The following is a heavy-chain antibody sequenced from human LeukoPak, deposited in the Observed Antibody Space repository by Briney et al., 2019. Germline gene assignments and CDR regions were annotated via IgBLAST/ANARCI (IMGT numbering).Heavy chain of an antibody. V-gene: IGHV3-11*01. CDR2: ISSGGSTI. CDR3: ARERAIASLRPYYFDY. CDR1: GFTFSDYY. Sequence: GGSLRLSCAASGFTFSDYYMSWIRQAPGKGLEWISYISSGGSTIYYADSVKGRFTISRDNARNSLYLQMNSLRAEDTAVYYCARERAIASLRPYYFDYWGQGTLVTVSS. D-gene: IGHD6-6*01. J-gene: IGHJ4*02.